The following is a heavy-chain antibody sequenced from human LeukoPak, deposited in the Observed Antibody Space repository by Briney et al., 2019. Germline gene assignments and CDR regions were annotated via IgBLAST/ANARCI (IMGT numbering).Heavy chain of an antibody. J-gene: IGHJ4*02. CDR2: INPSGGST. D-gene: IGHD6-13*01. V-gene: IGHV1-46*01. CDR1: GYTFTSYY. Sequence: ASVKVSCKASGYTFTSYYMHWVRQAPGQGLEWMGIINPSGGSTSYAQKFQGRVTMTRDMSTSTVYMELSSLRSEDTAVYYCARSSRGIAAAGDYWGQGTLVTVST. CDR3: ARSSRGIAAAGDY.